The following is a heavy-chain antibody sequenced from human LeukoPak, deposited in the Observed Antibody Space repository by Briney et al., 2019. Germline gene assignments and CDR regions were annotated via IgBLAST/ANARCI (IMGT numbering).Heavy chain of an antibody. D-gene: IGHD2-2*01. CDR1: GFTFSSYA. CDR3: AKDPGPIVVVPAAISCDY. V-gene: IGHV3-23*01. J-gene: IGHJ4*02. Sequence: PGGSLRLSCAASGFTFSSYAMSWVRQAPGKGLEWVSAISGSGGSTYYADSVKGRFTISRDNSKNTLYLQMNSLRAEDTAVYYCAKDPGPIVVVPAAISCDYWGQGTLVTVSS. CDR2: ISGSGGST.